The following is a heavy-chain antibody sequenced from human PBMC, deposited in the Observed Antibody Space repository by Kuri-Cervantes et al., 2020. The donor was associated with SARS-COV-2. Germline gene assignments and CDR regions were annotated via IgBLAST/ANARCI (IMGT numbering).Heavy chain of an antibody. CDR2: IHSGGNT. V-gene: IGHV4-39*03. Sequence: SETLSLTCTVSGGSISSSDNYFWGWIRQPPGRGLEWIATIHSGGNTYYNVSLRSRLTMSVDTSKNQFSLRLTSVTAADMAVYDCIAYPHGWVTGGGFWGQGTLVTVSS. J-gene: IGHJ4*02. CDR3: IAYPHGWVTGGGF. D-gene: IGHD6-19*01. CDR1: GGSISSSDNYF.